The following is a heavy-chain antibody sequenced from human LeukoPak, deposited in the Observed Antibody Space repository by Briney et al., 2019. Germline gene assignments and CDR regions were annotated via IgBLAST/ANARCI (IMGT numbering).Heavy chain of an antibody. J-gene: IGHJ4*02. V-gene: IGHV3-30-3*01. D-gene: IGHD3-22*01. CDR1: GFTFSSYA. CDR3: ARDTGTYYYDSSGYYWVY. Sequence: GTSLRLSCAASGFTFSSYAMHWVRQAPGKGLEWVAVISYDGSNKYYADSVKGRFTISRDNSKNTLYLQMNSLRAEDTAVYYCARDTGTYYYDSSGYYWVYWGQGTLVTVSS. CDR2: ISYDGSNK.